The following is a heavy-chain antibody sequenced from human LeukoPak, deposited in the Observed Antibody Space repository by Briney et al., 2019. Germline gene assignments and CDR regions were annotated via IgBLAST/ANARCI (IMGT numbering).Heavy chain of an antibody. CDR3: ARQGGYDSSFDAFDI. J-gene: IGHJ3*02. D-gene: IGHD5-12*01. Sequence: PSETLSLTCTVSGGSISSYYWSWIRQPLGKGLEWSGYIYYSGSTNYNPSLKSRVTISVDTSKNQFSLKLSSVTAADTAVYYCARQGGYDSSFDAFDIWGQGTMVTVSS. CDR1: GGSISSYY. V-gene: IGHV4-59*08. CDR2: IYYSGST.